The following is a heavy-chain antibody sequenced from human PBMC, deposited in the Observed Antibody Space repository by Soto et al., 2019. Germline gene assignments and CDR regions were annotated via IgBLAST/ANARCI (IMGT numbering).Heavy chain of an antibody. Sequence: QVQLVESGGGVVQPGRSLRLSCAASGFTFSGYAMHWVRQAPGKGLEWVAFISYDGSDKFYSDSVKGRFTISRDNSKNTLYLQMNSLRDEDTAVYYCARERDSFDDWGQGTLVTVSS. V-gene: IGHV3-30-3*01. J-gene: IGHJ4*02. D-gene: IGHD2-15*01. CDR1: GFTFSGYA. CDR2: ISYDGSDK. CDR3: ARERDSFDD.